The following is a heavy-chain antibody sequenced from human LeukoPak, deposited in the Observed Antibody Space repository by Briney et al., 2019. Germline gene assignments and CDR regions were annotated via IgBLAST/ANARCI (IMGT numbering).Heavy chain of an antibody. CDR1: GGSVNSLF. CDR3: AIMGRAYGNAFDV. V-gene: IGHV4-59*02. D-gene: IGHD3-10*01. J-gene: IGHJ3*01. Sequence: SETLSLTCTFSGGSVNSLFCSWVRHSPGEELGWIGYYFSGGSTLYNPSLSTRVTISVDASKNHFFLRLNPVTATDTGVYYCAIMGRAYGNAFDVWGQGTMVTVSP. CDR2: YFSGGST.